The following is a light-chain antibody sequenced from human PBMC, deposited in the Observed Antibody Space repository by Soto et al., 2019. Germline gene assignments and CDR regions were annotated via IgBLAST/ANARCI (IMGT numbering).Light chain of an antibody. J-gene: IGKJ1*01. Sequence: EIVLTQSPGTLSLSPGERATLSCRASQSVSSSYLAWYQQKPGQAPRLLIYDASSRAAGIPDRFSGSGSGTDFTLTISRLEPEDLAVYYCQEYGSSHRTFGQGTKVEIK. V-gene: IGKV3-20*01. CDR1: QSVSSSY. CDR2: DAS. CDR3: QEYGSSHRT.